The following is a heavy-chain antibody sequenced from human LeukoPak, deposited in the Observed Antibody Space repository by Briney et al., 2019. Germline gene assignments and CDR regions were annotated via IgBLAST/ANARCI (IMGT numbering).Heavy chain of an antibody. D-gene: IGHD5-12*01. CDR3: AREGSSASGQDWYAFDI. CDR2: MYFNSGAT. Sequence: GASVKVSCKASGFTFRDYYVQWVRQVPGQGREWVGWMYFNSGATRYAPKFQGRVTLAGDTSINTVYMELVSLGSDVTAMYYCAREGSSASGQDWYAFDIWGQATLVTVSS. CDR1: GFTFRDYY. V-gene: IGHV1-2*02. J-gene: IGHJ3*02.